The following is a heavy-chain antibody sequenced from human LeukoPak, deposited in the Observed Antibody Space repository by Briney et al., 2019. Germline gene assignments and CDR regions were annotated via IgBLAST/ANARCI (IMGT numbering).Heavy chain of an antibody. J-gene: IGHJ6*03. V-gene: IGHV4-59*01. CDR2: IYNSGST. CDR3: ARSRPRSVTIFGVADTSSPMDV. Sequence: PSETLSLTCSVSGGSISSYHWSWIRQPPGKGLEWIGYIYNSGSTNYKPSLKSRVTISVDTSKNQFSLKLSSVTAADTAVYYCARSRPRSVTIFGVADTSSPMDVWGKGTTVTVFS. CDR1: GGSISSYH. D-gene: IGHD3-3*01.